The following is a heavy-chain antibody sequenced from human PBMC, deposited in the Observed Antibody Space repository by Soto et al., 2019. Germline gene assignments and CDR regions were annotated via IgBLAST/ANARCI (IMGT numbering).Heavy chain of an antibody. CDR2: ISYDGSNK. D-gene: IGHD6-13*01. CDR3: AKADSSSWYVFQH. Sequence: PGGSLRLSCAASGFTFSSYGMHWVRQAPGKGLEWVAVISYDGSNKYYADSVKGRFTISRDNSKNTLYLQMNSLRAEDTAVYYCAKADSSSWYVFQHWGQGTLVTVSS. V-gene: IGHV3-30*18. CDR1: GFTFSSYG. J-gene: IGHJ1*01.